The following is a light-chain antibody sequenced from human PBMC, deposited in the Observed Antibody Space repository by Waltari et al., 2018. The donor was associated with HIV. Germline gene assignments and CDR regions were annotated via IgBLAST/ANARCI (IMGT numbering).Light chain of an antibody. Sequence: DIVMPQSPDSLVVASGERATTSCKPSLSVLYSSKNKNYLAGYQQKPGQPLTVPIYWASIRESWIPDRFSSTLSVTDFSLTIGDLQTEYLAVYYCLQYFSTPRTFSGETKVEIK. J-gene: IGKJ4*01. CDR2: WAS. V-gene: IGKV4-1*01. CDR3: LQYFSTPRT. CDR1: LSVLYSSKNKNY.